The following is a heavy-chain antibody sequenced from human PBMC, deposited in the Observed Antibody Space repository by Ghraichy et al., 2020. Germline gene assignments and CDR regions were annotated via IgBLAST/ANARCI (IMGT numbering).Heavy chain of an antibody. CDR3: AKDTRGRWLQFSDSFDY. CDR1: GFTFDDYT. J-gene: IGHJ4*02. D-gene: IGHD5-24*01. Sequence: SCAASGFTFDDYTMHWVRQAPGKGLEWVSLISWDGGSTYYADSVKGRFTISRDNSKNSLYLQMNSLRTEDTALYYCAKDTRGRWLQFSDSFDYWGQGTLVTVSS. CDR2: ISWDGGST. V-gene: IGHV3-43*01.